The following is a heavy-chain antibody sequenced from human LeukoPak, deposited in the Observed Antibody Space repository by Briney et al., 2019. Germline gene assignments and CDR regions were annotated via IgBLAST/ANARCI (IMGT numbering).Heavy chain of an antibody. Sequence: SETLSLTCTVSGGSISSYYWSWIRQPPGKGLEWIGYIHYSENTNYNPSLKSRVTISLDTSKNHFSLRLSSVTPADTAVYYCATTISGYISSWPEYFQHWGQGTLVTVSS. J-gene: IGHJ1*01. V-gene: IGHV4-59*08. D-gene: IGHD6-13*01. CDR1: GGSISSYY. CDR3: ATTISGYISSWPEYFQH. CDR2: IHYSENT.